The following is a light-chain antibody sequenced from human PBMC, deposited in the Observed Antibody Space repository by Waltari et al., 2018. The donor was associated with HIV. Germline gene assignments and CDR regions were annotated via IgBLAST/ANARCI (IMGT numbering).Light chain of an antibody. V-gene: IGLV2-14*01. Sequence: QSALTQPASVSGSPGQSITISCTGTSSDVGAYNYVPWYQQHPGKAPKLIIYEVSDRPSGVSNRFSASKSGNTASLTISGLQAEDEADYYCSSYTSSSTWVFGGGTKLTVL. J-gene: IGLJ3*02. CDR1: SSDVGAYNY. CDR3: SSYTSSSTWV. CDR2: EVS.